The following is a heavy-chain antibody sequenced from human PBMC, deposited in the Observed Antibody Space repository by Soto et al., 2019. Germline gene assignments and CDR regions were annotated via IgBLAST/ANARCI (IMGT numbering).Heavy chain of an antibody. D-gene: IGHD2-2*01. Sequence: QVQLVESGGGVVQPGGSLRLSCAASGFIFSSYGMHWVRQAPGKGLEWLAVIWYDGGNKYYADYLKGRFTISRDNSKNTLYLQMNGLRAEDTAVYYCARDHVSYQLLIVAYAFDIWGQGTMVTVSS. CDR2: IWYDGGNK. CDR1: GFIFSSYG. V-gene: IGHV3-33*01. CDR3: ARDHVSYQLLIVAYAFDI. J-gene: IGHJ3*02.